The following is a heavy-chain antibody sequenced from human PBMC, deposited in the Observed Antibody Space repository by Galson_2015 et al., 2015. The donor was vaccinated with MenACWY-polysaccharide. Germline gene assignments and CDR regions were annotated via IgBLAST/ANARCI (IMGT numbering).Heavy chain of an antibody. CDR3: ARIQNKCSGGRCYHDAFDI. CDR1: GSSISSSHW. Sequence: ETLSLTCAVSGSSISSSHWWGWIRQPPGKGLEWIGYIYYSGTTYYNPSLKSRVTMSLDTSRNQFSLKLTSVTAVDTAVYYCARIQNKCSGGRCYHDAFDIWGQGTLVTVSS. CDR2: IYYSGTT. J-gene: IGHJ3*02. V-gene: IGHV4-28*01. D-gene: IGHD2-15*01.